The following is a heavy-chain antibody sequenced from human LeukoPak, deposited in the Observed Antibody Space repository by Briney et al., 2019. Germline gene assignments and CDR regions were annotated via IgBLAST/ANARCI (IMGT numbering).Heavy chain of an antibody. CDR2: LSKSGNN. Sequence: SETLSLTCTVSGGSISSYYWSWIRLPPGKGLEWIGYLSKSGNNNYSPSLKSRVTIFGDTSKNQFFLKLSSVTAADTAVYYCARARYVNSFYAFDIWGQGTLVTVSS. D-gene: IGHD3-9*01. CDR1: GGSISSYY. J-gene: IGHJ3*02. V-gene: IGHV4-59*01. CDR3: ARARYVNSFYAFDI.